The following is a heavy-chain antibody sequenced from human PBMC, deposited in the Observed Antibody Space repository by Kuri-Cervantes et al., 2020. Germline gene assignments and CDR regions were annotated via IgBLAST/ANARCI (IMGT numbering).Heavy chain of an antibody. D-gene: IGHD3-3*02. J-gene: IGHJ4*02. CDR3: ARSISSPTLYYFDY. CDR2: IYHSGST. Sequence: GSLRLSCTVSGGSISSSSYYWGWIRQPPGKGLEWIGSIYHSGSTYYNPSLKSRVTISVDTSKNQFSLKLSSVTAADTAVYYCARSISSPTLYYFDYWGQGTLVPSPQ. V-gene: IGHV4-39*07. CDR1: GGSISSSSYY.